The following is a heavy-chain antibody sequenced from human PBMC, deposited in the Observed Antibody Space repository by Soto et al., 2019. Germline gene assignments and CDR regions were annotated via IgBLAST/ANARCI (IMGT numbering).Heavy chain of an antibody. CDR3: ARDPIASAGTRDKWFDH. CDR1: GFTFSSYG. D-gene: IGHD6-13*01. Sequence: GSLRLSCAASGFTFSSYGMHWVRQAPGKGLEWVAVIWYDGSNKYYADSVKGRFTISRDNSKNTLYLQMNSLRAEDTAVYYCARDPIASAGTRDKWFDHWGQGTLVTVSS. CDR2: IWYDGSNK. J-gene: IGHJ5*02. V-gene: IGHV3-33*01.